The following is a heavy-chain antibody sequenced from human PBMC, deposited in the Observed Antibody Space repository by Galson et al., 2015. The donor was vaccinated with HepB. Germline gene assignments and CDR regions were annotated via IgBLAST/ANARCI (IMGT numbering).Heavy chain of an antibody. CDR2: IHYIGST. J-gene: IGHJ4*02. CDR3: ARPAQSGWYLGFDS. D-gene: IGHD6-19*01. V-gene: IGHV4-59*08. CDR1: GGSNRNYY. Sequence: LSLTCTVSGGSNRNYYWSWIRQPPGKGLEWIGHIHYIGSTKYNPSLKSRVTIAVDMSKNQFSLRVTSVTAADTAVYYCARPAQSGWYLGFDSWGQGTLVTVSS.